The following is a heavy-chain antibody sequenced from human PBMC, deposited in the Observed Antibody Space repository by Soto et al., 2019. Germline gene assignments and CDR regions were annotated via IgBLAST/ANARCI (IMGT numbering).Heavy chain of an antibody. D-gene: IGHD3-3*01. CDR1: GFTFSVYS. J-gene: IGHJ4*02. V-gene: IGHV3-48*02. CDR3: ARDFMEMATDY. Sequence: PGGSLRLSCIASGFTFSVYSMNWVRQAPGKGLEWVSFIRGSSSGTDYADSVKGRFIISRDNAKNSLYLHMNSLRDEDTAVYYCARDFMEMATDYWGQGTLVTVSS. CDR2: IRGSSSGT.